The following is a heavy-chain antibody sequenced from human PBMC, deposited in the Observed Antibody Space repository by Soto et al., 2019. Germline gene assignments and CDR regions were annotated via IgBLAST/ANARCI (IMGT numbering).Heavy chain of an antibody. D-gene: IGHD3-9*01. V-gene: IGHV3-49*03. J-gene: IGHJ3*02. CDR3: TRDTRLRYFDWFPDAFDI. CDR2: IRSKAYGGTT. CDR1: GFTFGDYA. Sequence: GGSLRLSCTASGFTFGDYAMSWFRQAPGKGLEWVGFIRSKAYGGTTEYAASVKGRFTISRDDSKSIAYLQMNSLKTEDTAVYYCTRDTRLRYFDWFPDAFDIWGQGTMVTVSS.